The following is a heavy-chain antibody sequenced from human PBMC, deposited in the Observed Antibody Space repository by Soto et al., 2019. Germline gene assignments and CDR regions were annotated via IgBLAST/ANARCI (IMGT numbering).Heavy chain of an antibody. CDR3: AKDFFPTYYYDSSGYYTSYYYGMDV. Sequence: GGSLRLSCAASGFTFSSYGMHWVRQAPGKGLEWVAVISYDGSNKYYADSVKGRFTIPRDNSKDTLYLQMNSLRAEDTAVYYCAKDFFPTYYYDSSGYYTSYYYGMDVWGQGTTVTVSS. CDR1: GFTFSSYG. D-gene: IGHD3-22*01. CDR2: ISYDGSNK. J-gene: IGHJ6*02. V-gene: IGHV3-30*18.